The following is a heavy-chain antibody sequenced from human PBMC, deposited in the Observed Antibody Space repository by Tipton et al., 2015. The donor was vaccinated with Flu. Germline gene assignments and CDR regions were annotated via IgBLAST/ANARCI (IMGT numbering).Heavy chain of an antibody. Sequence: LRLSCSVSGASISSGGYYWGWIRQHPGKGLEWLGYIYHSGSTYYNPSLKSRVTISVDTSNNQFSLKLRSVTAADTAVYYCARDVDGYNGHDYWGQGALVTVSS. J-gene: IGHJ4*02. CDR1: GASISSGGYY. CDR2: IYHSGST. CDR3: ARDVDGYNGHDY. D-gene: IGHD5-24*01. V-gene: IGHV4-31*03.